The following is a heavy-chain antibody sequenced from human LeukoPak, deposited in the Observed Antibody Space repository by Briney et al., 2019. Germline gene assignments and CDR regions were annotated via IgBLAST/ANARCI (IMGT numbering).Heavy chain of an antibody. V-gene: IGHV3-48*01. Sequence: GGSLRPSCAAYGFTFSSYSMNWVRQAPGKGLEWVSYISSSSSTIYYADSVKGRFTISRDNAKNSLYLQMNSLRAEDTAVYYCARVMGMYSSSWPFDYWGQGTLVTVSS. CDR3: ARVMGMYSSSWPFDY. CDR1: GFTFSSYS. D-gene: IGHD6-13*01. CDR2: ISSSSSTI. J-gene: IGHJ4*02.